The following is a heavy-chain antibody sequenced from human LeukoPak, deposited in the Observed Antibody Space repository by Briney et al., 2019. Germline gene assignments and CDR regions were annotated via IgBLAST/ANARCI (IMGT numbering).Heavy chain of an antibody. J-gene: IGHJ4*02. CDR3: VRVSGSGSFLQFYFDY. V-gene: IGHV3-7*01. CDR2: IKQDGSEK. CDR1: GFTFSSYW. Sequence: GGSPRLSCAASGFTFSSYWMSWVRQAPGKGLEWVANIKQDGSEKYYVDSVKGRFTISRDNAKNSLYLQMNSLRAEDTAVYYCVRVSGSGSFLQFYFDYWGRGTLVTVSS. D-gene: IGHD3-10*01.